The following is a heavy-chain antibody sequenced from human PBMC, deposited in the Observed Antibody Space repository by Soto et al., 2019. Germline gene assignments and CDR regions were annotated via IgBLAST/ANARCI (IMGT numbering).Heavy chain of an antibody. CDR3: ARASDGYRSGWYVGYFDY. J-gene: IGHJ4*02. Sequence: QVQLVQSGGEVRKPGASVKVSCKASGYTFTSYGVSWVRQAPGQGLEWMGWIRAYTGYTNYAQKLQGRVTITTDTSTSTAYMELRSLISDDTAVYYCARASDGYRSGWYVGYFDYWGQGTLVTVSS. D-gene: IGHD6-19*01. V-gene: IGHV1-18*04. CDR1: GYTFTSYG. CDR2: IRAYTGYT.